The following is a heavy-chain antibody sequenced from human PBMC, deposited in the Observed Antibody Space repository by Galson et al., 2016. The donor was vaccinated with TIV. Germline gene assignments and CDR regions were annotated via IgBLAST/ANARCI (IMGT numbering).Heavy chain of an antibody. V-gene: IGHV1-69*13. CDR3: ARVAGYSSKWYHLDY. D-gene: IGHD6-13*01. J-gene: IGHJ4*02. Sequence: SVKVSCKASGGLLSSHAVSWVRQAPGQGLEWMGEIIPFFGSPKYAQNFPGRVTIAADESTGTAYMELSSLRSGDTAVYYCARVAGYSSKWYHLDYWGQGALVTVSS. CDR1: GGLLSSHA. CDR2: IIPFFGSP.